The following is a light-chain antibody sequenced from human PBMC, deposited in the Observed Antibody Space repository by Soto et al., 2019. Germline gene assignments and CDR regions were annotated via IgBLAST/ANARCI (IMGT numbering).Light chain of an antibody. CDR3: QQYSTYPIT. CDR2: KAS. V-gene: IGKV1-5*03. J-gene: IGKJ5*01. Sequence: DIQMTQSPSTLSASVGDRVTITCRASQSVTTWLAWYQQKPGKAPKLPIYKASNLESGLPSRFTGSGSGTEFTLTISSLQSDDFATYYCQQYSTYPITFGQGTRLEIK. CDR1: QSVTTW.